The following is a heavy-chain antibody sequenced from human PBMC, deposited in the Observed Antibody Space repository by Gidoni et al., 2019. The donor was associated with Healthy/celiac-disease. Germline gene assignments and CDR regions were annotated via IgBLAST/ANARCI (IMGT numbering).Heavy chain of an antibody. D-gene: IGHD2-21*01. Sequence: QLQLQESGPGLVKPSETLSLTCTVSGGSISSSSYYWGWIRQPPGKGLEWIGSIYYSGSTYYNPSLKSRVTISVDTSKNQFSLKLSSVTAADTAVYYCARHSRPLLIYCGGDCPWGGGFDYWGQGTLVTVSS. CDR2: IYYSGST. J-gene: IGHJ4*02. V-gene: IGHV4-39*01. CDR3: ARHSRPLLIYCGGDCPWGGGFDY. CDR1: GGSISSSSYY.